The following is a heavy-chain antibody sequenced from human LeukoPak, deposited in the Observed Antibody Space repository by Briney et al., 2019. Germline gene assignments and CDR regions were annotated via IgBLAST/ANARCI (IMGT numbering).Heavy chain of an antibody. CDR3: ASTTRHRWFDP. CDR1: RGPISSYY. CDR2: IYYSGSN. Sequence: GTLSLTCPVSRGPISSYYWSWIRQPPGKGLEWIGYIYYSGSNNYNPSLKSRVTISVDTSKNQFSLKLSSVTAADTAVYYCASTTRHRWFDPWGQGTLVTVSS. V-gene: IGHV4-59*01. J-gene: IGHJ5*02. D-gene: IGHD1-1*01.